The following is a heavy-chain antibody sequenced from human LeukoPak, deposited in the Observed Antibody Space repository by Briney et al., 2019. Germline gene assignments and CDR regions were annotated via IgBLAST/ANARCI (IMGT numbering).Heavy chain of an antibody. CDR3: AKVANRGWGDAFDI. D-gene: IGHD3-16*01. J-gene: IGHJ3*02. CDR2: ISGSGGST. CDR1: GFTFTRYD. Sequence: PGGSLSLSCAASGFTFTRYDMSWVRQAPGKGLEWVSAISGSGGSTYYAASVKGRFTISRDNSKNTLYLQMNSLRAEDTAVYYCAKVANRGWGDAFDIWGQGTMVTVSS. V-gene: IGHV3-23*01.